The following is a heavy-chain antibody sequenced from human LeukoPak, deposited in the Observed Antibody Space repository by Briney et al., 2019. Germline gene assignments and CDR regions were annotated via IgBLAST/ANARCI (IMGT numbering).Heavy chain of an antibody. D-gene: IGHD1-7*01. CDR2: IYPGDSDT. V-gene: IGHV5-51*01. J-gene: IGHJ4*02. CDR3: ARLQGSYNWNYRYYFDY. Sequence: ESLKISCKGSGYSFTSYWIGWVRQMPGKGLEWMGIIYPGDSDTRYSPSFQGQVTISADKSISTAYLQWSSLKASDTAMYYCARLQGSYNWNYRYYFDYWGQGTLVTVSS. CDR1: GYSFTSYW.